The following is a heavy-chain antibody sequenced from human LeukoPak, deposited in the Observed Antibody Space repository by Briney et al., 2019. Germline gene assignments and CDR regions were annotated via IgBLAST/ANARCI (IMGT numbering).Heavy chain of an antibody. CDR3: AKGGYASCFDP. D-gene: IGHD2-15*01. CDR1: GFTFSEHS. Sequence: PGGSLRLSCEASGFTFSEHSMSWVRQAPGKGLEWVSTIKRDGSNTYYTDSVEGRFTISRDNSKSTLYLEMNTLRAEDTAVYYCAKGGYASCFDPWGQGTQVTVSS. CDR2: IKRDGSNT. J-gene: IGHJ5*02. V-gene: IGHV3-23*05.